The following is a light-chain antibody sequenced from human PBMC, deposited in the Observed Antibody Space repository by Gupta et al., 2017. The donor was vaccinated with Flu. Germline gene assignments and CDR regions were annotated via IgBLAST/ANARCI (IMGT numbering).Light chain of an antibody. CDR2: DAS. CDR3: QQYGSSPPYT. CDR1: QSVSSSY. V-gene: IGKV3D-20*01. J-gene: IGKJ2*01. Sequence: EIVLTQSPATLSLSPGERATLSCGASQSVSSSYLAWYQQKRGRAPRLLIYDASSRASGVPDRFSGSGAGTDFTLTISRREPEDFAVYYCQQYGSSPPYTFGQGTELEIK.